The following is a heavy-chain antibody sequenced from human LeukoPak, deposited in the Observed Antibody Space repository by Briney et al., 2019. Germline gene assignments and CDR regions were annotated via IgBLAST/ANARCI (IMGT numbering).Heavy chain of an antibody. D-gene: IGHD6-19*01. CDR2: ISSSSSYT. V-gene: IGHV3-11*06. CDR1: GFTFSDYY. Sequence: GGSLRLSCAASGFTFSDYYMSWIRQAPGKGLEWVSYISSSSSYTNYADSVKGRFTISRDNAKNPLYLQMNSLRAEDTAVYYCARISLAGTFSYDYWGQGTLVTVSS. J-gene: IGHJ4*02. CDR3: ARISLAGTFSYDY.